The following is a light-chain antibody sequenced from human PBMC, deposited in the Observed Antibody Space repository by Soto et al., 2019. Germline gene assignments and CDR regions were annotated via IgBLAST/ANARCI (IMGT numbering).Light chain of an antibody. CDR1: SSNIGNNA. V-gene: IGLV1-36*01. J-gene: IGLJ1*01. CDR2: YDD. Sequence: QSVLTQPPSVSEAPRQRVTISCSGSSSNIGNNAVNWYQQLPGKAPKLLIYYDDLLPSGVSDRFSGSKSGTSASLAISGLQSVDEADYSCAAWDDSLNGYVFGTGTKVTVL. CDR3: AAWDDSLNGYV.